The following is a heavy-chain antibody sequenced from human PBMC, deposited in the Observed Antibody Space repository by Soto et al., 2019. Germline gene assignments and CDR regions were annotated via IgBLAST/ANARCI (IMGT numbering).Heavy chain of an antibody. V-gene: IGHV4-38-2*02. CDR3: ARVTMVIRDSDHFGVDV. Sequence: SETLSLTCLVSGFPISSTYSWGWIRQPPGKGLEWIGSISHSGTTSYSPSLTIRVSISVDTSKNQVSLKLTSVTAADTAVYFCARVTMVIRDSDHFGVDVWGHGTTVTVSS. CDR1: GFPISSTYS. CDR2: ISHSGTT. D-gene: IGHD4-17*01. J-gene: IGHJ6*02.